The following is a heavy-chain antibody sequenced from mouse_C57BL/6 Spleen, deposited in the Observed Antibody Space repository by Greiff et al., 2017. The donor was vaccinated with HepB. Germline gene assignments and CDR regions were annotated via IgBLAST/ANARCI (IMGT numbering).Heavy chain of an antibody. CDR2: ISYSGST. D-gene: IGHD2-3*01. Sequence: EVKLQESGPGMVKPSQSLSLTCTVTGYSITSGYDWHWIRHFPGNKLEWMGYISYSGSTNYNPSLKSRISITHDTSKNHFFLKLNSVTTEDTATYYCARSYDGYHQACFAYWGQGTLVTVSA. J-gene: IGHJ3*01. CDR3: ARSYDGYHQACFAY. V-gene: IGHV3-1*01. CDR1: GYSITSGYD.